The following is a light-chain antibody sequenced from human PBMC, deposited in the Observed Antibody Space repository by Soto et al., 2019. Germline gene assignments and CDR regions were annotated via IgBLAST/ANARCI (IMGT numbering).Light chain of an antibody. CDR3: GTWDSSLSAV. Sequence: QSVLTQAPSVSGAPGQRVTISCTGSSSNIGAGYDVHWYQQLPGTAPKLLIYDNNKRPSGIPDRFSGSKSGTSATLGITGLQTGDEADYYCGTWDSSLSAVFGGGTKLTVL. CDR2: DNN. CDR1: SSNIGAGYD. J-gene: IGLJ3*02. V-gene: IGLV1-51*01.